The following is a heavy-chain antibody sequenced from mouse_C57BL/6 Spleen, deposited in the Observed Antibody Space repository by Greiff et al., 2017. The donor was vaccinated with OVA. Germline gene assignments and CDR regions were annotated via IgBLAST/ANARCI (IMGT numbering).Heavy chain of an antibody. CDR3: ARDRGFIDY. V-gene: IGHV5-4*01. CDR1: GFTFSSYA. J-gene: IGHJ2*01. CDR2: ISDGGSYT. Sequence: EVKLVESGGGLVKPGGSLKLSCAASGFTFSSYAMSWVRQTPEKRLEWVATISDGGSYTYYPDNVKGRFTISRDTAKNNLYLQMSHLESEDTAMYYCARDRGFIDYWGQGTTLTVSS.